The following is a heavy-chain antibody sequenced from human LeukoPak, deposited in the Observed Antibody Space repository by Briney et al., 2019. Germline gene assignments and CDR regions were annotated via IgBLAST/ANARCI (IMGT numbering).Heavy chain of an antibody. CDR3: ASTPRPGRIVVVPAAMAPSVLINDAFDI. V-gene: IGHV1-2*02. Sequence: ASVKVSCKASGYTFTGYYMHWVRQAPGQGLEWMGWINPNSGGTNYAQKFQGRVTMTRDTSISTAYMELSRLRSDDTAVYYCASTPRPGRIVVVPAAMAPSVLINDAFDIWGQGTMVTVSS. CDR2: INPNSGGT. J-gene: IGHJ3*02. D-gene: IGHD2-2*01. CDR1: GYTFTGYY.